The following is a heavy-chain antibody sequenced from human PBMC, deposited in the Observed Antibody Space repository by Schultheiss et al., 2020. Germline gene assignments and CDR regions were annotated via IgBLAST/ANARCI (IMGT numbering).Heavy chain of an antibody. CDR3: ARDRTVAVADPYGMDV. CDR1: GFTFSSYG. J-gene: IGHJ6*02. V-gene: IGHV3-33*01. Sequence: GGSLRLSCAASGFTFSSYGMHWVRQAPGKGLEWVAVIWYDGSNKYYADSVKGRFTISRDNSKNTLYLQMNSLRAEDTAVYYCARDRTVAVADPYGMDVWGQGTTVTVSS. CDR2: IWYDGSNK. D-gene: IGHD6-19*01.